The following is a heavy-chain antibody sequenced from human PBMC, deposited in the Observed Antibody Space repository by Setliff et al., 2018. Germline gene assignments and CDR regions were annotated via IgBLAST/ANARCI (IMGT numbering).Heavy chain of an antibody. CDR1: GGSISSYY. J-gene: IGHJ6*02. CDR3: AREGNTRPTYYHYGMDV. Sequence: LTCTVSGGSISSYYWSWIRQPPGKGLEWIGYIYYSGSTNYNPSLKSRVTISVDTSKNQFSLKLSSVTAADTDVYYCAREGNTRPTYYHYGMDVWGQGTTVTVSS. CDR2: IYYSGST. V-gene: IGHV4-59*01.